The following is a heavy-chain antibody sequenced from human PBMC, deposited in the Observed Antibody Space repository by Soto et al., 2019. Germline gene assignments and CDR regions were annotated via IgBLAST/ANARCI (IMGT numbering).Heavy chain of an antibody. CDR3: ARDKPYYDSSGYYFDY. Sequence: GGSLRLSCAASGFTFSSYWMCWVRQAPGKGLEWVANIKQDGSEKYYVDSVKGRFTISRDNAKNSLYLQMNSLRDEDTAVYYCARDKPYYDSSGYYFDYWGQGALVTVSS. CDR1: GFTFSSYW. J-gene: IGHJ4*02. D-gene: IGHD3-22*01. V-gene: IGHV3-7*01. CDR2: IKQDGSEK.